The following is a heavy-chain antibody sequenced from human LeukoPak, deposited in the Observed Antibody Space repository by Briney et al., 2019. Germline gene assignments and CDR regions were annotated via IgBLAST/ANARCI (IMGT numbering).Heavy chain of an antibody. V-gene: IGHV4-59*01. J-gene: IGHJ6*02. CDR2: IYYSGST. CDR1: GGSISSYY. Sequence: SETLSLTCTVSGGSISSYYWSWIRQPPGKGLEWIGYIYYSGSTNYNPSLKSRVTISVDTSKNQFSLKLSSVTAADTAVYYCARAPPFYYYYGMDVWGQGTAVTVSS. CDR3: ARAPPFYYYYGMDV.